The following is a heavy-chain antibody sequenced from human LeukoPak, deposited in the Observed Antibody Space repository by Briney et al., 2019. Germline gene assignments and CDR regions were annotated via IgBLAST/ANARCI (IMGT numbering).Heavy chain of an antibody. CDR2: INHSGST. D-gene: IGHD3-10*01. Sequence: KPSETLSLTCAVYGGSFSGYYWSWIRQPPGKGLEWIGEINHSGSTNYNPSLKSRVTISVDTSKNQFSLKLSSVTAADTAVYYCARTTMVRGVIIALEYNWFDPWGQGTLVTVSS. V-gene: IGHV4-34*01. J-gene: IGHJ5*02. CDR1: GGSFSGYY. CDR3: ARTTMVRGVIIALEYNWFDP.